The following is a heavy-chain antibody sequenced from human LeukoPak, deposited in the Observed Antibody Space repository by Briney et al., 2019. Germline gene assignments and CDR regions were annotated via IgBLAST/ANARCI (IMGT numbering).Heavy chain of an antibody. D-gene: IGHD1-14*01. Sequence: GGSLRLSCAASGFTFSSYWMHWVRQAPGKGLVWVSRINSDGSSTSYADSVKGRFTISRDNAKNTLYVQMSSLRAEDTAVYYCVRDWGGSSRKHFCSDMVVGGRGTTGTAS. CDR2: INSDGSST. V-gene: IGHV3-74*01. J-gene: IGHJ6*03. CDR3: VRDWGGSSRKHFCSDMVV. CDR1: GFTFSSYW.